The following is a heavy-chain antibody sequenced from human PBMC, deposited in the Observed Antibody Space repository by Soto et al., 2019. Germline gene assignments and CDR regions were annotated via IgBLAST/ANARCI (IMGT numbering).Heavy chain of an antibody. CDR1: GFTFSSYG. D-gene: IGHD4-17*01. CDR2: ISYDGSNK. J-gene: IGHJ4*02. Sequence: QVQLVESGGGVVQPGRSLRLSCAASGFTFSSYGMHWVRQAPGKGLEWVAVISYDGSNKYYADSVKGRFTISRDNSKNTLYLQMNSLRYEATAVYYCAKDRGDYGDAFDYWGQGTLVTVSS. V-gene: IGHV3-30*18. CDR3: AKDRGDYGDAFDY.